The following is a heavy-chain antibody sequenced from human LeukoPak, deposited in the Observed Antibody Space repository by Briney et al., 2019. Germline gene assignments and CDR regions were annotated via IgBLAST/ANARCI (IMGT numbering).Heavy chain of an antibody. J-gene: IGHJ1*01. V-gene: IGHV1-18*01. CDR1: GYTFTSYG. D-gene: IGHD3-3*01. Sequence: GASVKVSCKASGYTFTSYGISWVRQAPGQGLEWMGWISAYNGNTNYAQKLQGRVTMTTDTSTNTAYMELRSLRSDDTAVYYCARDDTHYDFWSGYYREAEYFQHWGQGTLVTVSS. CDR3: ARDDTHYDFWSGYYREAEYFQH. CDR2: ISAYNGNT.